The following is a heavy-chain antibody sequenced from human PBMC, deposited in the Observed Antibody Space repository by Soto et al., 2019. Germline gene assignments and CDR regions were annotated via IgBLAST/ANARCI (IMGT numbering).Heavy chain of an antibody. Sequence: QVQLVQSGAEVKKPGASVKVSCKASGYTFTSYGISWVRQAPGQGLEWMGWISAYNGNTNYAQKLQGRVTMTTDTSTSTAYRELRSLRSDDTAVYYCARDHYDSSRGGYYFDYWGQGTLVTVSS. CDR2: ISAYNGNT. D-gene: IGHD3-22*01. V-gene: IGHV1-18*01. J-gene: IGHJ4*02. CDR3: ARDHYDSSRGGYYFDY. CDR1: GYTFTSYG.